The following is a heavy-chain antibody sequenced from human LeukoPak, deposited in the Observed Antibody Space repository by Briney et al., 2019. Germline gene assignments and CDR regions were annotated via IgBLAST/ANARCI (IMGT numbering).Heavy chain of an antibody. CDR3: ARRGAASDAFDI. Sequence: GGSLRLSCAASGFTFSSYGMNWVRQARGKGLVWVSRIKRDGSSTSDADSVKSRFTISSDHAQNTLYLQMNSLRAEDTSVYYCARRGAASDAFDIWGQGTMVTVSS. V-gene: IGHV3-74*01. J-gene: IGHJ3*02. D-gene: IGHD3-16*01. CDR2: IKRDGSST. CDR1: GFTFSSYG.